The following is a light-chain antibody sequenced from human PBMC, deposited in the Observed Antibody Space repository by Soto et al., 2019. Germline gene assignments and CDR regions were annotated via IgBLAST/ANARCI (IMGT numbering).Light chain of an antibody. J-gene: IGLJ2*01. CDR2: GNS. CDR1: SSNIGAGYD. CDR3: PSYDSSLSGSKVV. V-gene: IGLV1-40*01. Sequence: QSVLTQPPSVSGAPGQRVTISCTGSSSNIGAGYDVHWYQQLPGTAPKLLIYGNSNRPSGVPDRFSGSKSGTSASLAITGLQAEDEADYYCPSYDSSLSGSKVVFGGGTKLPS.